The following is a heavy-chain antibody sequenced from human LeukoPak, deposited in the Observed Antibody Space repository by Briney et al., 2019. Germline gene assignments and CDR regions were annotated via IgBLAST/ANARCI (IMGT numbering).Heavy chain of an antibody. D-gene: IGHD5-24*01. CDR2: ISSSSSYI. J-gene: IGHJ6*02. CDR3: ARDEMEPYYYYYGMDV. CDR1: IFTFSSYS. V-gene: IGHV3-21*01. Sequence: GGSLRLSCAASIFTFSSYSINWVRQAPGKGLEWVSSISSSSSYIYYADSVKGRFTISRDNAKNSLYLQMNSLRAEDTAVYYCARDEMEPYYYYYGMDVWGQGTTVTVSS.